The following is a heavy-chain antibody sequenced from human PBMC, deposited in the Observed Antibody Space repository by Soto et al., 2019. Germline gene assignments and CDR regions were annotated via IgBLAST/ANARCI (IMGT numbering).Heavy chain of an antibody. CDR3: ATDIAAAGTSHYYYYGMDV. CDR2: IRYDGSNK. J-gene: IGHJ6*02. D-gene: IGHD6-13*01. Sequence: GGSLRLSCVASGFTFSNYGMSWVRQRPGKGLEWVAIIRYDGSNKYYADSVKGRFTISRDNSKNHLYLQMNSLRAEDTAVYYCATDIAAAGTSHYYYYGMDVWGQGTTVTVSS. V-gene: IGHV3-33*08. CDR1: GFTFSNYG.